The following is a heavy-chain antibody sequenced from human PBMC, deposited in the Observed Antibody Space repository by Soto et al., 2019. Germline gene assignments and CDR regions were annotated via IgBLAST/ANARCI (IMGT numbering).Heavy chain of an antibody. CDR1: DADFSGYY. V-gene: IGHV4-34*01. J-gene: IGHJ6*02. CDR2: INHSGST. D-gene: IGHD3-10*01. Sequence: SETLSLTCAINDADFSGYYWSWIRQPPGKGLEWIGEINHSGSTNYNPSLKSRVTISVDTSKNQFSLKLSSVTAADTAVYYCARVSGIYYYGMDVWGQGTTVT. CDR3: ARVSGIYYYGMDV.